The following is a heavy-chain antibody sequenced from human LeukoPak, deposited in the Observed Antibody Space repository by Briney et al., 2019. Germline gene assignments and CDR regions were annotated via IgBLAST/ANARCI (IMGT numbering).Heavy chain of an antibody. J-gene: IGHJ4*02. D-gene: IGHD3-22*01. Sequence: GGSLRLSCAASGFTFSSYNMNWVRQAPGKGLDWVSAVSSGGNSNYADSVTGRFTISGDNSKNTLYLQMNSLRAEDTAVYYCAKDRYSDNTGHHYENEYWGQGTLVTVSS. CDR3: AKDRYSDNTGHHYENEY. V-gene: IGHV3-23*01. CDR2: VSSGGNS. CDR1: GFTFSSYN.